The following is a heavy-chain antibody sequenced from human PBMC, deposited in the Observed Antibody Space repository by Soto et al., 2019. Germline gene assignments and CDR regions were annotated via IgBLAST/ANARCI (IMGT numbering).Heavy chain of an antibody. CDR2: IAYDGSNR. CDR3: AKDGGTGKYYDY. Sequence: QVQLVESGGGVVQPGRSLRLSCAASGFTFNIDGMHWVRQAPGKGLEWVSVIAYDGSNRYYADSVKGRITISRDNSKNTLYLQMNSLRPEDTAVYYCAKDGGTGKYYDYWGQGTLVTVSS. D-gene: IGHD2-8*02. CDR1: GFTFNIDG. V-gene: IGHV3-30*18. J-gene: IGHJ4*02.